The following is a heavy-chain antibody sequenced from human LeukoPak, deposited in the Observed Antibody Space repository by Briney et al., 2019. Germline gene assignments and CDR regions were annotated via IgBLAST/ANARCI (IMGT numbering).Heavy chain of an antibody. D-gene: IGHD3-22*01. CDR1: GGTFSSYA. J-gene: IGHJ3*02. V-gene: IGHV1-69*01. Sequence: ASVKVSCKASGGTFSSYAISWVRQAPGQGLEWMGGIIPIFGTANYAQKFQGRVTITADESTSTAYMELSSLRSEDTAVYYCARGVPYGYYCAFDIWGQGTMVTVSP. CDR2: IIPIFGTA. CDR3: ARGVPYGYYCAFDI.